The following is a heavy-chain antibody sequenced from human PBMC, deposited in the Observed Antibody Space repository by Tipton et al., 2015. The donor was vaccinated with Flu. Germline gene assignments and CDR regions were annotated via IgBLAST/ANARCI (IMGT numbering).Heavy chain of an antibody. J-gene: IGHJ6*02. V-gene: IGHV4-61*02. D-gene: IGHD3-22*01. CDR3: ARVQGATYDSTDGTFMPQFYFGMDV. Sequence: TLSLTCTVSGDSISSGTYYWRWFRQPAGKGLEWIGRIYTSGSTYYNPSLKSRVTMPVDTSKNQFSLRLTSVTAADTAVYYCARVQGATYDSTDGTFMPQFYFGMDVWGQGTTVTVSS. CDR2: IYTSGST. CDR1: GDSISSGTYY.